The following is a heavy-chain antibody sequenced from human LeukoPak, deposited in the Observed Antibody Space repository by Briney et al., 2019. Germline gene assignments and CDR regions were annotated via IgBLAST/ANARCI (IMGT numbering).Heavy chain of an antibody. CDR1: GYSFTSYW. V-gene: IGHV5-51*01. Sequence: GESLKISCKGSGYSFTSYWIGWVRQMPGKGLEWMGIIFPGDSETRYSPSFQGQVTMSVDKSTSTAYLQWASLKASDTAIYFCVRLSTRLLDHWGQGTRVTVSS. CDR2: IFPGDSET. D-gene: IGHD3-3*01. J-gene: IGHJ4*02. CDR3: VRLSTRLLDH.